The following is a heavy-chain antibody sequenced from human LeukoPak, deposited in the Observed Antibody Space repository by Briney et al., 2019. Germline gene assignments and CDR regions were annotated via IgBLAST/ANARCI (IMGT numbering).Heavy chain of an antibody. CDR2: ISANGGET. Sequence: HTGGSLRLSCAASGFTFSIYAMNWVRQAPGKGLEWVSSISANGGETHYADSVKGRFTISRDNSENTLYLQINNPRVEDTAVYYCAKRYYDFPLDYWGQGTLVTVSS. CDR3: AKRYYDFPLDY. J-gene: IGHJ4*02. V-gene: IGHV3-23*01. CDR1: GFTFSIYA. D-gene: IGHD3-3*01.